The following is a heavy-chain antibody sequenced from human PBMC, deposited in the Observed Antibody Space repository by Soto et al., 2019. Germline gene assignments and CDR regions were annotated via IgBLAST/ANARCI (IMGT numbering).Heavy chain of an antibody. CDR1: GGSGYSPNC. Sequence: QVQLQESGPGLVKPSGTLSLTCAVSGGSGYSPNCWNWVRQPPGKGLEWIGEIHHSGTSNYSPSLKSRLTLLVDKSKNEVSLNLNSVTAADTAVYYCGRPNTSGSPIGSWGQGTLVIVSS. D-gene: IGHD6-19*01. CDR3: GRPNTSGSPIGS. J-gene: IGHJ4*02. CDR2: IHHSGTS. V-gene: IGHV4-4*02.